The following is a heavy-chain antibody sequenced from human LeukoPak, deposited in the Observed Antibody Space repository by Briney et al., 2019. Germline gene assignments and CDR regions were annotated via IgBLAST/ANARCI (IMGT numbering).Heavy chain of an antibody. CDR2: FYTSGST. J-gene: IGHJ6*03. V-gene: IGHV4-4*07. CDR3: ARAGGFAGYMDV. CDR1: GGSISHYY. Sequence: SETLSLTCSVSGGSISHYYWSWIRKSAGKGLEWIGRFYTSGSTNFNPSLKSRVTISVDTSKNQFSLKLSSVTAADTAVYYCARAGGFAGYMDVWGKGTTVTISS. D-gene: IGHD3-16*01.